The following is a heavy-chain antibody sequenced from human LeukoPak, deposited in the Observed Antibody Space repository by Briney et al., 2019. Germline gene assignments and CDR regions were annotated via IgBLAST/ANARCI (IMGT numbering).Heavy chain of an antibody. Sequence: SETLSLTCIVSGGSIRGYYWSWIRQPPGKGRDWIGYIYYSGTTNYNPSLKSRITIAVDTSKNQFSLKVRSVSAADTAVYYCARSRSRGYSGDFDYWGQGTLVTVSS. V-gene: IGHV4-59*01. J-gene: IGHJ4*02. CDR2: IYYSGTT. CDR3: ARSRSRGYSGDFDY. CDR1: GGSIRGYY. D-gene: IGHD5-12*01.